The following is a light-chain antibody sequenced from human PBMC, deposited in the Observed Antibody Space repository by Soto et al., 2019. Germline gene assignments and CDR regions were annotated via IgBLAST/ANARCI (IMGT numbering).Light chain of an antibody. Sequence: QSVLTQPPSASGTPGQRVTISCSGSRPNIGSNTVNWYQQLPGTAPKLVMYSNNQRPSGVPDRFSGSKSGTSASLAISGLQPEDEADYYCAAWDDSLNGQVVFGGGTKLTVL. CDR3: AAWDDSLNGQVV. J-gene: IGLJ2*01. CDR2: SNN. CDR1: RPNIGSNT. V-gene: IGLV1-44*01.